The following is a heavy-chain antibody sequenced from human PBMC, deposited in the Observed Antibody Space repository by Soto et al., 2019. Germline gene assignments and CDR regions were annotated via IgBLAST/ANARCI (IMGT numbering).Heavy chain of an antibody. D-gene: IGHD1-1*01. CDR1: GFTFSSYG. CDR2: ISYDGSNK. CDR3: AKDFPGDNWNLGPDY. J-gene: IGHJ4*02. Sequence: GGSLRLSCAASGFTFSSYGMHWVRQAPGKGLEWVAVISYDGSNKYYADSVKGRITISRDNSKNTLYLQMNSLRAEDTAVYYCAKDFPGDNWNLGPDYWGQGTLVTVSS. V-gene: IGHV3-30*18.